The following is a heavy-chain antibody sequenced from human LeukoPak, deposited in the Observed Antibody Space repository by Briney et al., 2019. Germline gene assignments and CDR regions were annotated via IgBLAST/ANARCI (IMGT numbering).Heavy chain of an antibody. CDR3: ARVNSSGYLVHYFDY. V-gene: IGHV4-30-4*01. J-gene: IGHJ4*02. CDR1: GGSISSGDYY. CDR2: IYYSGST. D-gene: IGHD3-22*01. Sequence: SETLSLTCTVSGGSISSGDYYWSWIRQPPGKGLEWIGYIYYSGSTYYNPSLKSRVTISVDTSKNQFSPKLSSVTAADTAVYYCARVNSSGYLVHYFDYWGQGTLVTVSS.